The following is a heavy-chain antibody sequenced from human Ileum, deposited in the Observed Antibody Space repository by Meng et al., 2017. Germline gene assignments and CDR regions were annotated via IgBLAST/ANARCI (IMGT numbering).Heavy chain of an antibody. D-gene: IGHD1-26*01. CDR2: INGDGGYT. J-gene: IGHJ4*02. V-gene: IGHV3-74*03. CDR3: AKDWGGVGALDY. Sequence: EGPLVESGGGLVEPGGYLRLSCAVSGFTFTGTWMHWVRQAPGKGLAWVARINGDGGYTEYADSVRARFTISRDNAKNTLYLQMNSLRAEDTAVYFCAKDWGGVGALDYWGQGSLVTVSS. CDR1: GFTFTGTW.